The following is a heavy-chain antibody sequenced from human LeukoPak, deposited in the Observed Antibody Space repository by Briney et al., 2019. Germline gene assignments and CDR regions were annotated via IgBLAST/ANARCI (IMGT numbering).Heavy chain of an antibody. J-gene: IGHJ1*01. Sequence: GGPLRLLCSASRYRYDDYAMYGVREARGRGVEWVFLVSGDCANTYYADSVKGRFNISRDDSKSSLYPQMNSLRSENSALYYFAKDNQRGGFQHWGQGTLVTVSS. V-gene: IGHV3-43*02. D-gene: IGHD3-16*01. CDR1: RYRYDDYA. CDR3: AKDNQRGGFQH. CDR2: VSGDCANT.